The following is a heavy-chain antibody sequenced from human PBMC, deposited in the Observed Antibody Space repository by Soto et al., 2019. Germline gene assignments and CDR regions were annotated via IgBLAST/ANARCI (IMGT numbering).Heavy chain of an antibody. Sequence: QVQLQESGPGLVKPSETLSLTCTVSGGSISSYYWSWIRQPPGKGLAWIGYIYYSGSTNYNPSLKSRVTISVDTSKNQFALKLSSVTAADTAVYYCARGDYNYDWYFDLWGRGTLVTVSS. CDR3: ARGDYNYDWYFDL. CDR2: IYYSGST. V-gene: IGHV4-59*01. J-gene: IGHJ2*01. D-gene: IGHD4-17*01. CDR1: GGSISSYY.